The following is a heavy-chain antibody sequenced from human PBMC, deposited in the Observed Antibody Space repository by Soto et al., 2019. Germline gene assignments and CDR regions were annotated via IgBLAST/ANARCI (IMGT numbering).Heavy chain of an antibody. Sequence: QLQLQESGPGLVKPSETLSLTCTVSGGSISSSRYFWGWIRQPPGKGLEWIGSIYYSGSTYYNPSLKSRVTISVDTSKNQFSLKLSSVTAADAAVYYCARHSPGGVLTYFDYWGQGTLVTVSS. J-gene: IGHJ4*02. CDR1: GGSISSSRYF. CDR2: IYYSGST. V-gene: IGHV4-39*01. D-gene: IGHD3-16*01. CDR3: ARHSPGGVLTYFDY.